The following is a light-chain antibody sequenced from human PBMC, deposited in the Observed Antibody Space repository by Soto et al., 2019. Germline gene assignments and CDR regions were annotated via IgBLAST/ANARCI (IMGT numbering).Light chain of an antibody. J-gene: IGKJ1*01. CDR1: QSLLHSNGNIY. Sequence: DIVLTQSPLSLPVTPGEPASISCRSSQSLLHSNGNIYLDWYLPKPGQSPQLLIYLGSIRASGVPARVSGSGSGTDFTLKITRVEAEDVGVDYCMQAIQAPRTFGLGTKVEIK. V-gene: IGKV2-28*01. CDR2: LGS. CDR3: MQAIQAPRT.